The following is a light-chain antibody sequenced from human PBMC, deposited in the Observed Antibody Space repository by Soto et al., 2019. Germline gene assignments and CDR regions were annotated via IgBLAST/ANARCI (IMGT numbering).Light chain of an antibody. V-gene: IGLV2-14*01. CDR2: KVD. J-gene: IGLJ3*02. Sequence: QSALTQPASVSGSPGQSITIPCSGRSSDLGGLNYVSWYQQHPGKVPKLIIYKVDNRPSGISDRFSASKSGNPASLTISGLQAVDEAHYYCSSYTTVPSPQRVFAGVTKLTVL. CDR3: SSYTTVPSPQRV. CDR1: SSDLGGLNY.